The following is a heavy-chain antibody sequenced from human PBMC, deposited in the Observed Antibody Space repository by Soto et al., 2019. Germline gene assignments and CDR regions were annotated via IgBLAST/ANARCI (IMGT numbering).Heavy chain of an antibody. CDR3: ARGPDYYDTTGHFDY. Sequence: GGSLRLSCAASGFTFSSYAMHWVRQAPGKGLEWVAVISYDGSNKYYAGSVKGRFTISRDNSKNTLYLQMNSLRAEDTAVYYCARGPDYYDTTGHFDYWGQGTLVTVSS. J-gene: IGHJ4*02. D-gene: IGHD3-22*01. CDR2: ISYDGSNK. CDR1: GFTFSSYA. V-gene: IGHV3-30-3*01.